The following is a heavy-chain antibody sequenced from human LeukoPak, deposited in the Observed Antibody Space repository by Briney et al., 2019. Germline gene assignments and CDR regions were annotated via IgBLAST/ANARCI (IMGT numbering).Heavy chain of an antibody. J-gene: IGHJ3*02. CDR2: IIPIFGTA. V-gene: IGHV1-69*13. CDR1: GYTFTGYY. D-gene: IGHD2-2*02. Sequence: VKVSCKASGYTFTGYYMHWVRQAPGQGLEWMGGIIPIFGTANYAQKFQGRVTITADESTSTAYMELSSLRSEDTAVYYCARGGLGYCSSTSCYSYAFDIWGQGTMVTVSS. CDR3: ARGGLGYCSSTSCYSYAFDI.